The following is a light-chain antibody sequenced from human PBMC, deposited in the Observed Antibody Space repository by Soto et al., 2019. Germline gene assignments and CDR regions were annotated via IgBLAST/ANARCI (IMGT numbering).Light chain of an antibody. CDR2: HDY. Sequence: QSVLTQPPSASGTPGQRVTISCSGSSSNIGTNTVTWYQQLPGPAPKLLISHDYHRSSGVPDRFSASKSGTSASLAISGLQSEDEAAYYCATWDDSLNGRVFGGGTKLTVL. CDR3: ATWDDSLNGRV. J-gene: IGLJ2*01. CDR1: SSNIGTNT. V-gene: IGLV1-44*01.